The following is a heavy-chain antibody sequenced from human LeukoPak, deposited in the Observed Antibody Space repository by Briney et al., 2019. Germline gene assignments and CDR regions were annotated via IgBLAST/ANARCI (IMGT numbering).Heavy chain of an antibody. J-gene: IGHJ4*02. CDR2: IYPGDSDT. CDR1: GYSFPSYW. Sequence: GESLKISCQGSGYSFPSYWIGWVRKMPGKGLKWMGIIYPGDSDTRYSPSFQGQVTMSVDKSISTAYLQWSSLKASDTAMYYCARRGSSSFSFDYWGQGTLVTVSS. V-gene: IGHV5-51*01. CDR3: ARRGSSSFSFDY. D-gene: IGHD6-13*01.